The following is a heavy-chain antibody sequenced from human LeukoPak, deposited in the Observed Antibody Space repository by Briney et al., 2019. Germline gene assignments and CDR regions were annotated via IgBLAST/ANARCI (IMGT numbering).Heavy chain of an antibody. Sequence: SETLSLTCTVSGGSISSSSYYWGWIRQLPGKGLEWIGSIYYSGSTYYNPSLKSRVTISVDTSKNQFSLKLSSVTAADTVVYYCARDAYYYDSSGYLYFDYWGQGTLVTASS. V-gene: IGHV4-39*02. CDR2: IYYSGST. CDR3: ARDAYYYDSSGYLYFDY. CDR1: GGSISSSSYY. J-gene: IGHJ4*02. D-gene: IGHD3-22*01.